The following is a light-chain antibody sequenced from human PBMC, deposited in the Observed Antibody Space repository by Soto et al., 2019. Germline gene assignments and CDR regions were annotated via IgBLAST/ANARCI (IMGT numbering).Light chain of an antibody. CDR1: SSDVGGYNY. CDR3: NSYTSSSTLE. V-gene: IGLV2-14*01. Sequence: QSALTQPASVSGSPGQSITISCTGTSSDVGGYNYVSWYQHHPGEAPKLIIFEVTKRPSGVPYRFSGSKSANTASLTISGLQAEDEADYFCNSYTSSSTLEFGGGTKLTVL. CDR2: EVT. J-gene: IGLJ2*01.